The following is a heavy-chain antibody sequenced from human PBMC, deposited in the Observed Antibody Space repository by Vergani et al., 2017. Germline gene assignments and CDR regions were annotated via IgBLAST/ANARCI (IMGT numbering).Heavy chain of an antibody. CDR1: GGSISSGSYY. J-gene: IGHJ6*02. Sequence: QVQLQESGPGLVRPSQTLSLTCTVSGGSISSGSYYWSWFRQPAGKGLEWIGRFYTGGGTSYNPSLKSRVTISVDTSKNQFSLQLSSVTAADTAVYYCAGGPLYSTTWPFLLLDMDVWGQGTTVTVSS. CDR3: AGGPLYSTTWPFLLLDMDV. CDR2: FYTGGGT. V-gene: IGHV4-61*02. D-gene: IGHD6-13*01.